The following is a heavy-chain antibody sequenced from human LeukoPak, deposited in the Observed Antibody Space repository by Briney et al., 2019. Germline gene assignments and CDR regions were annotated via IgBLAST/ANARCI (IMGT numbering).Heavy chain of an antibody. CDR3: STEDKYCTSTTCGDF. D-gene: IGHD2-2*01. Sequence: SVQLSCKASGYTFTDYYVHWVRQAPGQGLEWMGYMKPFSGDSHYAQKFQDRDTMTRDTSTSTAYLELSGLTSDDTAVYYCSTEDKYCTSTTCGDFWGQGTMGSDSS. V-gene: IGHV1-2*02. J-gene: IGHJ4*02. CDR1: GYTFTDYY. CDR2: MKPFSGDS.